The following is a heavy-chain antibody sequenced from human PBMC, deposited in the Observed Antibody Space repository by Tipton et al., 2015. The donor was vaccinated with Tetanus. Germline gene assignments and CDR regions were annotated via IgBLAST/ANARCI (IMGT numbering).Heavy chain of an antibody. J-gene: IGHJ4*02. CDR3: AKDGGTSGWYIHFDY. V-gene: IGHV3-23*01. D-gene: IGHD6-19*01. CDR2: ISAGGAST. CDR1: GFTFNSYA. Sequence: SLRLSCAASGFTFNSYAMSWVRQAPGKGLEWVSSISAGGASTYYADSMRGRFTFSRDNSRNTLYLQMNSLRAEDTAVYYCAKDGGTSGWYIHFDYWGQGTLVTVSS.